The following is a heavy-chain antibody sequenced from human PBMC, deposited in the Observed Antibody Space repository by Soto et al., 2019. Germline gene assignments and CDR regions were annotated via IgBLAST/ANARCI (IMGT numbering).Heavy chain of an antibody. CDR2: TYYRSKWYN. V-gene: IGHV6-1*01. CDR3: ARAQLITIFGVVIEYYYGMDV. Sequence: SQTLSLTCAISGDSVSSNSAAWNWIRQSPSRGLEWLGRTYYRSKWYNDYAVSVKSRITINPDTSKNQFSLQLNSVTPEDTAVYYCARAQLITIFGVVIEYYYGMDVWGPGTRVTVSS. J-gene: IGHJ6*02. CDR1: GDSVSSNSAA. D-gene: IGHD3-3*01.